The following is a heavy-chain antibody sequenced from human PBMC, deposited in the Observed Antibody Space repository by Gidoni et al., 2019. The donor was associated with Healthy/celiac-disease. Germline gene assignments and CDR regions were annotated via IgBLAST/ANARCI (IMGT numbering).Heavy chain of an antibody. Sequence: QVQLQQWGAGLLKPSETLSLTCAVYGGSFSGYYWSWIRQPPGKGLEWIGEINHSGSTNYNPSLKSRVTISVDTSKNQFSLKLSSVTAADTAVYYCARISAGGFSSDYWGQGTLVTVSS. CDR1: GGSFSGYY. V-gene: IGHV4-34*01. CDR3: ARISAGGFSSDY. J-gene: IGHJ4*02. CDR2: INHSGST. D-gene: IGHD6-13*01.